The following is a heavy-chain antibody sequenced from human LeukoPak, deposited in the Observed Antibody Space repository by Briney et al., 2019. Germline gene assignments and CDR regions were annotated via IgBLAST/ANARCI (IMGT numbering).Heavy chain of an antibody. CDR2: IYHSGST. CDR3: ARDAAKRYFDL. D-gene: IGHD6-25*01. J-gene: IGHJ2*01. CDR1: GGSISSGGYY. Sequence: SETLSLTCTVSGGSISSGGYYWSWIRQRPGMGLEWIGFIYHSGSTYYNPSLKSRVTISVDRSKNQFSLKLSSVTAADTAVYYCARDAAKRYFDLWGRGTLVTVSS. V-gene: IGHV4-31*03.